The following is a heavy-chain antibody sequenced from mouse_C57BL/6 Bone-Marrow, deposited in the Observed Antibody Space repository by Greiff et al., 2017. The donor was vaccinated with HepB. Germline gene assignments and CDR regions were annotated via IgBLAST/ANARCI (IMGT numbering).Heavy chain of an antibody. D-gene: IGHD1-1*01. CDR1: GFTFTDYY. V-gene: IGHV7-3*01. CDR3: ASPHYYGSSYGFAY. Sequence: EVKLVESGGGLVQPGGSLSLSCAASGFTFTDYYMSWVRQPPGKALEWLGFIRNKANGYTTEYSASVKGRFTISRDNSQSILYLQMNALRAEDSATYYCASPHYYGSSYGFAYWGQGTPVTVSA. J-gene: IGHJ3*01. CDR2: IRNKANGYTT.